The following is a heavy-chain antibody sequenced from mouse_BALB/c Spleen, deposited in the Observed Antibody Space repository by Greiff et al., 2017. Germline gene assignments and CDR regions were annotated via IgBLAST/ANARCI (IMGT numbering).Heavy chain of an antibody. CDR1: GYTFTSYW. CDR2: IYPGSGST. V-gene: IGHV1S22*01. D-gene: IGHD1-1*01. CDR3: TTTVVEAGFAY. J-gene: IGHJ3*01. Sequence: LQQPGSELVRPGASVKLSCKASGYTFTSYWMHWVKQRPGQGLEWIGNIYPGSGSTNYDEKFKSKGTLTVDTSSSTAYMHLSSLTSEDSAVYYCTTTVVEAGFAYGGQGTLVTVSA.